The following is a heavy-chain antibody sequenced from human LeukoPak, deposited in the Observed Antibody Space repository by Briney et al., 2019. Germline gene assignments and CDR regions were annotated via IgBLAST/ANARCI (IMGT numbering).Heavy chain of an antibody. Sequence: ASVKVSCKASGYTFTDYYIHWVRQAPGQGLEWVGRINPNSGATHYPQKFQGRVTMTWDTSINTAYLELNSLRSDDTAIYYCARDEQGGTTGGLGYWGQGTLVTVSS. J-gene: IGHJ4*02. CDR2: INPNSGAT. D-gene: IGHD4-17*01. CDR3: ARDEQGGTTGGLGY. CDR1: GYTFTDYY. V-gene: IGHV1-2*06.